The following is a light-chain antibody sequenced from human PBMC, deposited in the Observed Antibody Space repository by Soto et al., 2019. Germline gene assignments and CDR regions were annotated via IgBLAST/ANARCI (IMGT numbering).Light chain of an antibody. CDR3: QQLNSFPIP. Sequence: IQLTQSPSSLSASVGDRVTISCRASQGIANFLAWYQQKPGKAPKLLIYGASTLQSGVPSRFSGSGSGTDFTLTIGSLQPEDFPTYYCQQLNSFPIPFGPGPKVDIK. CDR1: QGIANF. V-gene: IGKV1-9*01. CDR2: GAS. J-gene: IGKJ3*01.